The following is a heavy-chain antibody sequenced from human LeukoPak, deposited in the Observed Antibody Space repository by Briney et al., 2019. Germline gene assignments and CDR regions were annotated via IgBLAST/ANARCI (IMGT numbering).Heavy chain of an antibody. CDR3: ATITYYYDSSGYIFDY. CDR1: GFTFDDYW. J-gene: IGHJ4*02. D-gene: IGHD3-22*01. Sequence: GGSLRLSCGASGFTFDDYWMSWVRQAPGQGLEWVANINQDGSEKYYLDSAKGRFTISRDNSKNTLYLQMNSLRAEDTAVYYCATITYYYDSSGYIFDYWGQGTLVTVSS. CDR2: INQDGSEK. V-gene: IGHV3-7*03.